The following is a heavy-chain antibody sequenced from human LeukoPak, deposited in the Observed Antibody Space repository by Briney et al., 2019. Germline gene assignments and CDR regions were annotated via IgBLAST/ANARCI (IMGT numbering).Heavy chain of an antibody. V-gene: IGHV4-4*09. J-gene: IGHJ4*02. CDR1: GGSISSYY. CDR3: ARLRYYDSSIDY. Sequence: SETLSLTCTVSGGSISSYYWSWMRQPPGKGLEWIGYIYTSGSTNYNPSLKSRVTISVDTSKNQFSLKLNSVTAADTAVYYCARLRYYDSSIDYWGQGTLVTVSS. CDR2: IYTSGST. D-gene: IGHD3-22*01.